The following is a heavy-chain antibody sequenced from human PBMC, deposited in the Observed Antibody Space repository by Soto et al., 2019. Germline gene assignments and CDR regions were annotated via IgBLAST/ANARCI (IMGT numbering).Heavy chain of an antibody. V-gene: IGHV4-34*01. CDR3: GSRTSSIAVAGTFFDY. J-gene: IGHJ4*02. Sequence: SETLSLTCSFYFGSFSGYYLSLILQPPGKWLEWIGEINHSGSTNYNPSLKSRVTISVDTSKNQFSLKLSSVTAADTAVYYCGSRTSSIAVAGTFFDYWGQGTLVTVS. CDR1: FGSFSGYY. CDR2: INHSGST. D-gene: IGHD6-19*01.